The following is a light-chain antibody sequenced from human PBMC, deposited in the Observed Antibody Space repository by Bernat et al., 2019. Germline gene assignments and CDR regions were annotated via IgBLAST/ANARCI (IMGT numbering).Light chain of an antibody. CDR3: QQYNNWPMYT. Sequence: EIVLTQSPATLSLSPGERATLSCRASQSVSSNLAWYQQKPGQAPRLLIYGASTRATGIPARFSGSGSVPEFTLTISSLQSEDFAVYYCQQYNNWPMYTFGQGTKLEIK. CDR1: QSVSSN. J-gene: IGKJ2*01. V-gene: IGKV3-15*01. CDR2: GAS.